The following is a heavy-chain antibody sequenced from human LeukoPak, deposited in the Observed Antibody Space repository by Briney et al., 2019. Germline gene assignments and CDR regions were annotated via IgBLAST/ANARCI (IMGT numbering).Heavy chain of an antibody. Sequence: GGSLRLSCAASGFTFSSYAMSWVRQPPGKGLEWVAAISGSGGSTYYPDSVKGRFTISRDNAKNTLYLQMNSLRGEDTAVYYCAKAVVRGVNAFDIWGQGTMVTVSS. CDR1: GFTFSSYA. CDR3: AKAVVRGVNAFDI. J-gene: IGHJ3*02. CDR2: ISGSGGST. D-gene: IGHD3-10*01. V-gene: IGHV3-23*01.